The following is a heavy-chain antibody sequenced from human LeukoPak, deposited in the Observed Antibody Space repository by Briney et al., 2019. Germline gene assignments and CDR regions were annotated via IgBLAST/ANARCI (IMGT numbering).Heavy chain of an antibody. CDR3: ARGLAIFGVVMPTFFDS. V-gene: IGHV1-2*02. CDR2: INPNSGGT. J-gene: IGHJ4*02. Sequence: ASVKVSCKASGYIFTGYYIHWVRQAPGQGLEWMGWINPNSGGTDYAQKFQGRVIMTRDTSITTAYMEPNSLISDDTAVYYCARGLAIFGVVMPTFFDSWGQGTLVTVSS. D-gene: IGHD3-3*01. CDR1: GYIFTGYY.